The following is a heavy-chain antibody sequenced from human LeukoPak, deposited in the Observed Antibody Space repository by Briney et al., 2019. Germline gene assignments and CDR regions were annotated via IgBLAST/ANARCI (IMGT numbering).Heavy chain of an antibody. CDR2: IYYSGST. CDR3: ARESKYYDILTGYYPGRYFDY. CDR1: GGSISSYY. J-gene: IGHJ4*02. Sequence: SETLSLTCTVSGGSISSYYWSWIRQPPGKGLEWIGYIYYSGSTNYNPSLKSRVTISVDTSKNQFSLKLSSVTAADTAVYYCARESKYYDILTGYYPGRYFDYWGQGTLVTVSS. V-gene: IGHV4-59*01. D-gene: IGHD3-9*01.